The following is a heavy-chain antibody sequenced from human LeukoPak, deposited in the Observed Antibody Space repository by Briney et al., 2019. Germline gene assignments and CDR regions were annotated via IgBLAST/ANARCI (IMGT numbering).Heavy chain of an antibody. V-gene: IGHV4-34*01. CDR3: ATLRYFDWLSMRLRNHMDV. CDR2: INHSGST. CDR1: GGSFSGYY. J-gene: IGHJ6*04. D-gene: IGHD3-9*01. Sequence: PSETLSLTCAVYGGSFSGYYWSWIRQPPGKGLEWIGEINHSGSTNYNPSLKSRVTISVDTSKNQFSLKLSSVTAADTAVYYCATLRYFDWLSMRLRNHMDVWGKGTTVTVSS.